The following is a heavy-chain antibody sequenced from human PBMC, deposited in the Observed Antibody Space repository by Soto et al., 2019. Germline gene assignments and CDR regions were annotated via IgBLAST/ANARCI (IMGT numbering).Heavy chain of an antibody. Sequence: SETLSLTCTVSGGSISGSSYYWGWIRQPPGKGLEWIGSIYYSGSTYYNPSLKSRVTISVDTSKNQFSLKLSSVTAADTAVYYCARXQGSGYDSSGYFLAAFDIWGQGTMVTVS. V-gene: IGHV4-39*01. CDR2: IYYSGST. J-gene: IGHJ3*02. CDR1: GGSISGSSYY. D-gene: IGHD3-22*01. CDR3: ARXQGSGYDSSGYFLAAFDI.